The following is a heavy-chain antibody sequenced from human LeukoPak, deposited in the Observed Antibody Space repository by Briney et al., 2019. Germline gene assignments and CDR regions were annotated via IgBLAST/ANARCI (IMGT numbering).Heavy chain of an antibody. CDR2: ISESGGST. CDR1: GFTFSSYA. D-gene: IGHD3-22*01. J-gene: IGHJ4*02. V-gene: IGHV3-23*01. CDR3: AKDQCTTTSCYFVY. Sequence: GGSLRLSCAASGFTFSSYAMSWVRQAAGKGLEWVSGISESGGSTYYADSVKGRFTISRDNSKNTLYLQINSLRAEDTAVYYCAKDQCTTTSCYFVYWGQGTLVTVSS.